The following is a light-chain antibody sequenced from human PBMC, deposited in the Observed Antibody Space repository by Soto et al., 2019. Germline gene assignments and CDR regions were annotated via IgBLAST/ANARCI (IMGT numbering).Light chain of an antibody. CDR1: NRHVGVYNY. CDR3: CSYAGTYTYV. CDR2: DVT. J-gene: IGLJ1*01. V-gene: IGLV2-11*01. Sequence: QSALTQPRSLSVSPGQSVTISCPGTNRHVGVYNYISWYQRHPDKASKLISYDVTKRTSENRDHFSASKSGTTASLTIYGLQVEDEGDYSGCSYAGTYTYVFGTGTKVTVL.